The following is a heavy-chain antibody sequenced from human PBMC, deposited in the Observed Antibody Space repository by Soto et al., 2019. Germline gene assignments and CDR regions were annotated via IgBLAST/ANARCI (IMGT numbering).Heavy chain of an antibody. J-gene: IGHJ4*02. V-gene: IGHV2-5*02. D-gene: IGHD4-17*01. CDR3: AHLTTGGFYFDY. Sequence: QITLKESGPTLVKPTQTLTLTCTFSGFSLRNSGVGVGWIRQPPGKALEWLALIYWDDDKRYSPSLKSRLTTTTDTAKNHVVLTMTNMDPVDTATYYCAHLTTGGFYFDYWGQGTLVTVSS. CDR1: GFSLRNSGVG. CDR2: IYWDDDK.